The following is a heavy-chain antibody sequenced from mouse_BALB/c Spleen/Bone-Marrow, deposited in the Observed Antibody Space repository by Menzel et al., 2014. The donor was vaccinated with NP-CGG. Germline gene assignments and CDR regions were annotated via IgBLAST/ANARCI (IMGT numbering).Heavy chain of an antibody. CDR2: ICPSDSYT. V-gene: IGHV1-69*02. CDR1: GYTFTSYW. CDR3: TRYGNSHYYAMDY. J-gene: IGHJ4*01. Sequence: QVQLQQSGAELVRPGASVKLSCRASGYTFTSYWINWVKQRPGQGLERIGNICPSDSYTNYNQRFKDKATLTVDKSSSTAYMQLSSPTSEDSAVYYCTRYGNSHYYAMDYWGQGTSVTVSS. D-gene: IGHD1-1*01.